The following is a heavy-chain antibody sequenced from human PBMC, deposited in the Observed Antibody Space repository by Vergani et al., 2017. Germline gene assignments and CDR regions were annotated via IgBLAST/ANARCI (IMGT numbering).Heavy chain of an antibody. CDR3: ARRRGSFDM. Sequence: QVQLVQSGAEVKKPGASVKASCKASGYTFTSYYMHWVRQAPGQGLEWMGIINPSGGSTSYAQKLQGRVTMTRDTSTSTVYLELSSLRSEDTAVYYCARRRGSFDMWGQGTMVTVSS. CDR1: GYTFTSYY. CDR2: INPSGGST. J-gene: IGHJ3*02. D-gene: IGHD5-24*01. V-gene: IGHV1-46*01.